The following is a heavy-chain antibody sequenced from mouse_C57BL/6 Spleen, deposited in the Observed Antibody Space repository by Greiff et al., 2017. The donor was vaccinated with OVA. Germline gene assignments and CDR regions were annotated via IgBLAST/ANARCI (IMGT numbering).Heavy chain of an antibody. V-gene: IGHV5-4*03. J-gene: IGHJ1*03. CDR2: ISDGGSYT. Sequence: EVMLVESGGGLVKPGGSLKLSCAASGFTFSSYAMSWVRQTPEKRLEWVATISDGGSYTYYPDNVKGRFTISRDNAKNNLYLQMSHLTSEDTAMYYCARGYGNYTYFDVWGTGTTVTVSS. CDR3: ARGYGNYTYFDV. D-gene: IGHD2-1*01. CDR1: GFTFSSYA.